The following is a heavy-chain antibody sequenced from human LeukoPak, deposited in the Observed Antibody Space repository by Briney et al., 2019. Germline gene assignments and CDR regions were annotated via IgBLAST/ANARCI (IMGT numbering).Heavy chain of an antibody. D-gene: IGHD6-13*01. CDR3: ARGVAAAGLYYYYYYMDV. CDR2: ISYDGSNK. Sequence: GGSLRLSCAASGFTFSSYWMSWVRQAPGKGLEWVAVISYDGSNKYYADSVKGRFTISRDNSKNTLYLQMNSLRAEDTAVYYCARGVAAAGLYYYYYYMDVWGKGTTVTVSS. J-gene: IGHJ6*03. CDR1: GFTFSSYW. V-gene: IGHV3-30*03.